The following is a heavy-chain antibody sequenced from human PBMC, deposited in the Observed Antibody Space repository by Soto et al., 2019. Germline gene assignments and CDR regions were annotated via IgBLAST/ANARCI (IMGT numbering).Heavy chain of an antibody. CDR2: INAGNGNT. V-gene: IGHV1-3*01. D-gene: IGHD6-13*01. Sequence: SVQVSFKASGYTFPSYAMHWVRQAPGQRLEWMGWINAGNGNTKYSQKFQGRVNITRDTSASTANVELSSLRSEDTAVYYCERHVAAGAIDPWGQGNLVTVSS. CDR3: ERHVAAGAIDP. J-gene: IGHJ5*02. CDR1: GYTFPSYA.